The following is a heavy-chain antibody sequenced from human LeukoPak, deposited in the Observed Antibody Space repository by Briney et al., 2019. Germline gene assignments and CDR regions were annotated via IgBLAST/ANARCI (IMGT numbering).Heavy chain of an antibody. CDR2: ISSNGGST. CDR1: GFTFSSYA. V-gene: IGHV3-64*01. J-gene: IGHJ4*02. CDR3: VRIAVAGTGDY. D-gene: IGHD6-19*01. Sequence: PGGSLRLXCAASGFTFSSYAMQWVRQAPGKGLEYVSAISSNGGSTYYANSVKGRFTISRDNSKNTLYLQMGSLRAEDMAVYYCVRIAVAGTGDYWGQGTLVTVSS.